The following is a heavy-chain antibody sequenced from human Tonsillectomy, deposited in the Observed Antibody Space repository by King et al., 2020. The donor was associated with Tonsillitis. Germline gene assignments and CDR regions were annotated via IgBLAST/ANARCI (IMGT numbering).Heavy chain of an antibody. J-gene: IGHJ4*02. Sequence: VQLVESGGGVVQPGGSLRLSCAASGFTFSSYAMHWVRQAPGKGLEWVAVISYDGTNKYYADSVKGRFTISRDNSKNTLYLQMNSLRAEDTAVYYCARDLGQFLVQDYWGQGTLVTVSS. CDR1: GFTFSSYA. CDR3: ARDLGQFLVQDY. CDR2: ISYDGTNK. V-gene: IGHV3-30-3*01. D-gene: IGHD3-3*01.